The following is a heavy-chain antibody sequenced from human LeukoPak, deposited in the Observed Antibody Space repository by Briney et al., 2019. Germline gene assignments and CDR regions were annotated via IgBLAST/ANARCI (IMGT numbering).Heavy chain of an antibody. CDR2: IYYSGST. CDR3: ARHLEYSSGWYAADY. D-gene: IGHD6-19*01. Sequence: SETLSLTCTVSGGSISSYYWSWIRQPPGKGLEWIGYIYYSGSTNYNPSLKSRVTISVDTSKNQFSLKLSSVTAADTAVYYCARHLEYSSGWYAADYWGQGTLVTVSS. V-gene: IGHV4-59*08. J-gene: IGHJ4*02. CDR1: GGSISSYY.